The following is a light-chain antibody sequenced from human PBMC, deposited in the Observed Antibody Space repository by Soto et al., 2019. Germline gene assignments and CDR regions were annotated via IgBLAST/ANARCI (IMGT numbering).Light chain of an antibody. Sequence: EIVLTQSPATLSLSPGERATLSCRASQSVSSYLAWYQQKPGQAPRLLIYDASNRATGIPARFSGSGSGTDFTLTISSLEPEDFAVYHCQQRSNWPPPLTFGGGTKMEIK. J-gene: IGKJ4*01. CDR3: QQRSNWPPPLT. CDR2: DAS. V-gene: IGKV3-11*01. CDR1: QSVSSY.